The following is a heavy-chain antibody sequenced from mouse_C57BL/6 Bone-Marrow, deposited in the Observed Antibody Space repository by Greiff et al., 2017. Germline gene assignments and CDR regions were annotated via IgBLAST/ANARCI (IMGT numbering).Heavy chain of an antibody. CDR3: AGTVVAHWYVDV. J-gene: IGHJ1*03. CDR2: IDPSDSYT. V-gene: IGHV1-59*01. D-gene: IGHD1-1*01. Sequence: QVQLQQPGAELVRPGTSVKLSCKASGYTFTSYWMHWVKQRPGQGLEWIGVIDPSDSYTNYNQKFKGKATLTVDTSSSTAYMQLSSLTSEDSAVYYCAGTVVAHWYVDVWGTGTTVTVSS. CDR1: GYTFTSYW.